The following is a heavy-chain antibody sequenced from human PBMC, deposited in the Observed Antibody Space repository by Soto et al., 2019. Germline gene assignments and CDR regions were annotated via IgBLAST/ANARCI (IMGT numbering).Heavy chain of an antibody. CDR1: GFTFSSYA. J-gene: IGHJ6*02. CDR2: ISGSGGST. V-gene: IGHV3-23*01. CDR3: AKEFGDGVGATITRYYYYGMDV. Sequence: EVQLLESGGGLVQPGGSLRLSCAASGFTFSSYAMSWVRQAPGKGLEWVSAISGSGGSTYYADSVKGRFTISRDNSKNTLYLQMNSLRAEDTAVYYCAKEFGDGVGATITRYYYYGMDVWGQGTTVTVSS. D-gene: IGHD1-26*01.